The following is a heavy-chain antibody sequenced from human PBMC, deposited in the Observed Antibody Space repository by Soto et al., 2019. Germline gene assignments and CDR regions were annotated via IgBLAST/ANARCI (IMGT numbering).Heavy chain of an antibody. CDR2: INPKSGGT. Sequence: QVQLVQSGAEVKKPGASVNVSCKASGYTFTVYYMHWVRQAPGQGLEWMGWINPKSGGTMYPQKFQGRVTMTLATSISTAYMALTRVGSDDTAVYYCARDLAKGGGSAGFDYWGQGTLVTVSS. J-gene: IGHJ4*02. CDR3: ARDLAKGGGSAGFDY. D-gene: IGHD1-26*01. CDR1: GYTFTVYY. V-gene: IGHV1-2*02.